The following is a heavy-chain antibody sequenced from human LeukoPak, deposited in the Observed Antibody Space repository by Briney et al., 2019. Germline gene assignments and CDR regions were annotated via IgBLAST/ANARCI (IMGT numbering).Heavy chain of an antibody. CDR1: GDSISSYY. Sequence: SETLSLTCTVSGDSISSYYWSWIRQPAGQGLEWIGRIYTSGSTNYNPSLKSRVTMSVDTSKNQFSLKLSSVTAADTAVYYCAGLYYYGSGSSFDYWGQGTLVTVSS. J-gene: IGHJ4*02. CDR3: AGLYYYGSGSSFDY. V-gene: IGHV4-4*07. D-gene: IGHD3-10*01. CDR2: IYTSGST.